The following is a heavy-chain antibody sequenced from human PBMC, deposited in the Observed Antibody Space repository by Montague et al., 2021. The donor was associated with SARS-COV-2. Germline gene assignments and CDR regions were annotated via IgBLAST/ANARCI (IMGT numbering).Heavy chain of an antibody. CDR1: GGSISSYY. V-gene: IGHV4-59*13. CDR3: ARGRYSSGWSIHFDY. D-gene: IGHD6-19*01. Sequence: SETLSLTCTVSGGSISSYYWSWIRQPPGKGLEWIGYIYYSGSTNYNPSLKSRVTISVNTSKNQFSLKLSSVTAADTAVYYCARGRYSSGWSIHFDYWGQGTLDTVSS. CDR2: IYYSGST. J-gene: IGHJ4*02.